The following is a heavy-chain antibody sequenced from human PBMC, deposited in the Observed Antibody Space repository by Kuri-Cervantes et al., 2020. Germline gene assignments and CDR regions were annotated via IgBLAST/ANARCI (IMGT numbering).Heavy chain of an antibody. V-gene: IGHV4-61*01. Sequence: SGPTLVKPTETLTLTCTVSGFSLSNARMGVSWIRQPPGKALEWLGYIYYSGSTNYSPSFKSRITISVDTSKNQFSLKLSSVTAADTAVYYCARGLHSSSWTFYYWGQGTLVTVSS. CDR1: GFSLSNARMG. CDR3: ARGLHSSSWTFYY. D-gene: IGHD6-13*01. J-gene: IGHJ4*02. CDR2: IYYSGST.